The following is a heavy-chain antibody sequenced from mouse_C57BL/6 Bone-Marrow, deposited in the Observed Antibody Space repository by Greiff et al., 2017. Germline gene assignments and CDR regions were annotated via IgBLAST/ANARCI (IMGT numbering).Heavy chain of an antibody. Sequence: VQLQQSGPGLVQPSQSLSITCTVSGFSLTSYGVHWVRQSPGKGLEWLGVIWSGGSTDYNAAFISRLSISKDNSKSQVFFKMNRLQADDTAIYYCARRMVTTGGYYYAMDYWGQGTSVTVSS. D-gene: IGHD2-2*01. V-gene: IGHV2-2*01. CDR3: ARRMVTTGGYYYAMDY. CDR1: GFSLTSYG. J-gene: IGHJ4*01. CDR2: IWSGGST.